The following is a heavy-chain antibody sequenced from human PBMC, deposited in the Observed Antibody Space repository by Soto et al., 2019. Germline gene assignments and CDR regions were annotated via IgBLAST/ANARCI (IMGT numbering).Heavy chain of an antibody. J-gene: IGHJ4*02. CDR1: GGSFSGYY. V-gene: IGHV4-34*01. CDR2: INHSGST. CDR3: ERYKFRRYFDLPFDY. D-gene: IGHD3-9*01. Sequence: PSETLSLTCAVYGGSFSGYYWSWLRQPPGKGLEWIGEINHSGSTNYNPSLKSRVTISVDTSKNQFSLKLSSVTAADTAVYYCERYKFRRYFDLPFDYWGQGTLVTVS.